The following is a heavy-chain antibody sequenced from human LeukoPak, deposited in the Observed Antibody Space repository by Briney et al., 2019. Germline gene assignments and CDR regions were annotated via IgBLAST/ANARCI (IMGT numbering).Heavy chain of an antibody. D-gene: IGHD6-6*01. CDR2: IYRSVST. CDR1: GGSISSHY. CDR3: ARIDSSSESAFDI. V-gene: IGHV4-59*11. Sequence: SETLSLTCTVSGGSISSHYWSWIRQPPGKGLEGIGYIYRSVSTNYNPSLKSRGTISADTSKNQFSLKLSSVTAADTAVYYCARIDSSSESAFDIWGQGTMVTVSS. J-gene: IGHJ3*02.